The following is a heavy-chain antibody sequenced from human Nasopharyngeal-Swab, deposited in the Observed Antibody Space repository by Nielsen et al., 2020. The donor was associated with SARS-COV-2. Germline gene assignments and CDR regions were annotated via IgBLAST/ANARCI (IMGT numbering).Heavy chain of an antibody. CDR1: GFTFSIYG. J-gene: IGHJ6*02. CDR2: ISFDGRNE. V-gene: IGHV3-30*19. CDR3: AKHLGRRVRGVRYGLDV. Sequence: SLKISCAAPGFTFSIYGMHWVRQAAGKGLEWLAVISFDGRNEYYADSVRGRFTISRDNSKDTLYLHLNSLTIEDTAVYYCAKHLGRRVRGVRYGLDVWGQGTTVTVSS. D-gene: IGHD3-10*01.